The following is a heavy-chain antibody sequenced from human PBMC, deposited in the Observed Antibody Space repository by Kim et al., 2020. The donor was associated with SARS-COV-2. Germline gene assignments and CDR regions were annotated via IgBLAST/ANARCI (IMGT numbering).Heavy chain of an antibody. CDR3: ARITTLNAFDI. D-gene: IGHD4-4*01. V-gene: IGHV3-21*01. Sequence: YYADSVKGRFTISRDNAKNSLYLQMNSLRAEDTAVYYCARITTLNAFDIWGQGTMVTVSS. J-gene: IGHJ3*02.